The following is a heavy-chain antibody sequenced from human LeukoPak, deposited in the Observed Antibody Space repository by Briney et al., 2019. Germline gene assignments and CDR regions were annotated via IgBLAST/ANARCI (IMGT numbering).Heavy chain of an antibody. D-gene: IGHD2-15*01. V-gene: IGHV3-23*01. J-gene: IGHJ4*02. CDR2: ISGSGGST. CDR3: AKGDCSGGSCYFDY. Sequence: GGSLRFSCAASGFTFSSYAMSWVRQAPGKGLEWVSAISGSGGSTYYADSVKGRFTISRDNSKNTLYLQMNSLRAEDTAVYYCAKGDCSGGSCYFDYWGQGTLVTVSS. CDR1: GFTFSSYA.